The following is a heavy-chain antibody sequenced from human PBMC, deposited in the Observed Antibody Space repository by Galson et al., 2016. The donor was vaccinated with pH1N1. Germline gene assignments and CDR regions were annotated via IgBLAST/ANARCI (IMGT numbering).Heavy chain of an antibody. Sequence: SVKVSCKASGGTFSSHAISWVRQAPGQGLEWMGGIIGMFGTTNYAQKLKDRVTITADEFTSTAYMELNNLRYEDTAAYYCARGYGYRGTYCNAVDIWGQGTMGTVSS. V-gene: IGHV1-69*01. J-gene: IGHJ3*02. CDR1: GGTFSSHA. D-gene: IGHD1-26*01. CDR2: IIGMFGTT. CDR3: ARGYGYRGTYCNAVDI.